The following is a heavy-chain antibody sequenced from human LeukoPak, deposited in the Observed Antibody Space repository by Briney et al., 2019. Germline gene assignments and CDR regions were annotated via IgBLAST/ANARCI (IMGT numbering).Heavy chain of an antibody. CDR1: GYTFTGYY. J-gene: IGHJ4*02. Sequence: ASVKVSCKASGYTFTGYYMHWVRQAPGQGLEWMGWINPNSGGTNYAQKFQGRVTMTRDTSISTAYMELSRLRSDDTAVYYCARVVVITSGVDYWGQGTLVTVSS. CDR2: INPNSGGT. D-gene: IGHD3-22*01. CDR3: ARVVVITSGVDY. V-gene: IGHV1-2*02.